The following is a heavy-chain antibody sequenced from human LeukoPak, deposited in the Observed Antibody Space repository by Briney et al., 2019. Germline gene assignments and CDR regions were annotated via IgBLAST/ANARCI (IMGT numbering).Heavy chain of an antibody. CDR2: IYHSGST. CDR1: GGSISSGGYS. D-gene: IGHD1-1*01. V-gene: IGHV4-30-2*01. Sequence: PSETLSLTCAVSGGSISSGGYSWSWIRQPPGKGLEWIGYIYHSGSTYYNPSLKSRVTISVDRSKNQFSLKLSSVTAADTAMYYCAASPGTDAFDIWGQGTMVTVSS. CDR3: AASPGTDAFDI. J-gene: IGHJ3*02.